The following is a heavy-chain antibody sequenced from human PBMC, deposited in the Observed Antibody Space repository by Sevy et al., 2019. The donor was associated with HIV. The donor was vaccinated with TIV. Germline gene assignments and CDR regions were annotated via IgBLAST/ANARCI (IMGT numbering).Heavy chain of an antibody. D-gene: IGHD6-13*01. CDR2: IIPIFGTA. CDR3: ASEGIAARYGMDV. Sequence: ASVKVSCKASGGTFSSFAISWVRQAPGQGLEWMGGIIPIFGTANYAQKFQGRVTITADESTSTAYMELSSLRSEDTAVYYCASEGIAARYGMDVWGHGTTVTVSS. CDR1: GGTFSSFA. J-gene: IGHJ6*02. V-gene: IGHV1-69*13.